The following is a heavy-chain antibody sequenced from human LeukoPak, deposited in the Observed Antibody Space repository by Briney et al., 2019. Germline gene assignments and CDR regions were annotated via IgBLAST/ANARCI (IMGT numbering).Heavy chain of an antibody. CDR2: ISHSGST. CDR3: ARRAPYCGGDCYSKYFDY. D-gene: IGHD2-21*02. J-gene: IGHJ4*02. V-gene: IGHV4-34*01. Sequence: SETLSLTCAVYGGSFSGYYWSWIRQPPGKGLEWIGEISHSGSTNYNPSLKSRVTISVDTSKNQFSLKLSSVTAADTAVYYCARRAPYCGGDCYSKYFDYRGQGTLVTVSS. CDR1: GGSFSGYY.